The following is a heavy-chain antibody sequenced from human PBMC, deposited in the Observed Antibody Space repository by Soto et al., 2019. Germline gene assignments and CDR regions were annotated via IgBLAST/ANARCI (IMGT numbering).Heavy chain of an antibody. CDR1: GFSLSTSGVG. Sequence: SGPTLVNPTQTLTLTCTFSGFSLSTSGVGVGWIRQPPGKALEWLALIYWDDDKRYSPSLKSRLTITKDTSKNQVVLTMTNMDPVDTATYYFAHRRSTERPTIRDIWGQVTMVTVSS. CDR3: AHRRSTERPTIRDI. D-gene: IGHD4-4*01. V-gene: IGHV2-5*02. J-gene: IGHJ3*02. CDR2: IYWDDDK.